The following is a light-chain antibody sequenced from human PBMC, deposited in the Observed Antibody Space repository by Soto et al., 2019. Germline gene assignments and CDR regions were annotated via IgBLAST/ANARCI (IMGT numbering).Light chain of an antibody. CDR1: QSVSSN. V-gene: IGKV3-15*01. CDR2: GAS. CDR3: QQYNNWPLT. J-gene: IGKJ4*01. Sequence: IVMPQSPPTLSVSPGERATLSCRASQSVSSNLAWYQQKPGQAPRALMYGASTRATGIPARFGGSGSGKDFPLTISSLQPADSAVYYCQQYNNWPLTFGGGTKAEIK.